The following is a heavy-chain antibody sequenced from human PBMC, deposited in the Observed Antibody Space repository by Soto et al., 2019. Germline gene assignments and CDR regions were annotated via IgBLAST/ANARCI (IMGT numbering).Heavy chain of an antibody. D-gene: IGHD3-22*01. CDR3: ARLQVDDSSGYYYPYDY. CDR1: GYSFTSYW. V-gene: IGHV5-51*01. CDR2: IYPGDSDT. J-gene: IGHJ4*02. Sequence: GEFLKISCKGSGYSFTSYWIGWVRQMPGKGLEWMGIIYPGDSDTRYSPSFQGQVTISADKSISTAYLQWSSLKASDTAMYYCARLQVDDSSGYYYPYDYWGQGTLVTVSS.